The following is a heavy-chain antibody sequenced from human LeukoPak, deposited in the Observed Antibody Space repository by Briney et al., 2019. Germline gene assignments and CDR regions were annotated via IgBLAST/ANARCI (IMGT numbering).Heavy chain of an antibody. J-gene: IGHJ4*02. CDR2: ISYDGSNK. CDR3: ARDPLYYYDSSDNLHSYYFDY. CDR1: GFTFSSYA. V-gene: IGHV3-30-3*01. Sequence: GGSLRLSCAASGFTFSSYAMHWVRQAPGKGLEWVAVISYDGSNKYFADSVKGRFTISRDNSKNTVYLQTNSLRPEDTAVYLCARDPLYYYDSSDNLHSYYFDYWGQGTVVTVSS. D-gene: IGHD3-22*01.